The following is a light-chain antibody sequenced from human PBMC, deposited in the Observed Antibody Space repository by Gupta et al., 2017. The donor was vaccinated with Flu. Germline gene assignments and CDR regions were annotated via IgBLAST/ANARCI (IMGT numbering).Light chain of an antibody. Sequence: QTVRITCQGDSLRSSYESCYQQKPGHAPALVLCDKNIRHSGSPDHFSGSSSGTTATVTITGAPAEDEAAYYCDSQYSTYNNQAVFGGGTKLTVL. J-gene: IGLJ2*01. CDR3: DSQYSTYNNQAV. CDR1: SLRSSY. V-gene: IGLV3-19*01. CDR2: DKN.